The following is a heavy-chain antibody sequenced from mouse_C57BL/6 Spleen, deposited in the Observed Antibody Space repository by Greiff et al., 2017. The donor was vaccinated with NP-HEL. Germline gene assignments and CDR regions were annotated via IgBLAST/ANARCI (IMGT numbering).Heavy chain of an antibody. J-gene: IGHJ1*03. CDR1: GYTFTSYW. Sequence: VQLQQPGAELVMPGASVKLSCKASGYTFTSYWMHWVKQRPGQGLEWIGEIDPSDSYTNYNQKFKGKSTLTVDKSSSTAYMQLSSLTSEDSAVYYCARRSFYYYGSSFWYFDVWGTGTTVTVSS. V-gene: IGHV1-69*01. D-gene: IGHD1-1*01. CDR3: ARRSFYYYGSSFWYFDV. CDR2: IDPSDSYT.